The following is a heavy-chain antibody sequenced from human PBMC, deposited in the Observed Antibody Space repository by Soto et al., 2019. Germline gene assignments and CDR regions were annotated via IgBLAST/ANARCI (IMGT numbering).Heavy chain of an antibody. CDR1: GFTFSSYS. Sequence: EVQLVESGGGLVQPGGSLRLSCAASGFTFSSYSMNWVRQAPGKGLEWVSYISSSSSTIDYADSVKGRFTISRDNAKNSLYLQMNSLRAEDTAVYYCARDLDGDAYYYYYMDVWGKGTTVTVSS. V-gene: IGHV3-48*01. D-gene: IGHD4-17*01. CDR3: ARDLDGDAYYYYYMDV. CDR2: ISSSSSTI. J-gene: IGHJ6*03.